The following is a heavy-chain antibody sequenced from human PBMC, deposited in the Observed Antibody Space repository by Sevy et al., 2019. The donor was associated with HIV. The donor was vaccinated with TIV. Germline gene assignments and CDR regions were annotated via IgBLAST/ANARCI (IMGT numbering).Heavy chain of an antibody. Sequence: GGSLRLSCAASEFTVSSNYMSWVRQAPGKGLDWVSVIYSGGSTYYADSVKGRFTISRDNSQNTVYLQMNSLRAEDTAVYYCAREDIVLGEGNYYGMDVWGQGTTVTVSS. CDR3: AREDIVLGEGNYYGMDV. J-gene: IGHJ6*02. CDR2: IYSGGST. CDR1: EFTVSSNY. V-gene: IGHV3-53*01. D-gene: IGHD2-15*01.